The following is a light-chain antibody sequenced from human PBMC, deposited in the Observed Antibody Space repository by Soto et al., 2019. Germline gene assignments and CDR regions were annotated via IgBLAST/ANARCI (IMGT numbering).Light chain of an antibody. V-gene: IGLV2-11*01. Sequence: QSVLTQPRSVSGSPGQSVTISCTGTSSDVGGYNYVSWYQQHPGKAPKLMIYDVSKRPSGVPDRFSGSKSGNTASLTISGLQAEEEAYYYCCSYAGSYTVVFGGGTKVTVL. CDR2: DVS. CDR3: CSYAGSYTVV. CDR1: SSDVGGYNY. J-gene: IGLJ2*01.